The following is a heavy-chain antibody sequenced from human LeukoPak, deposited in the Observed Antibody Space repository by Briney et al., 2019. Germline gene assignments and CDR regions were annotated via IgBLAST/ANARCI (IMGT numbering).Heavy chain of an antibody. CDR2: IYPGDSDT. D-gene: IGHD3-10*01. CDR1: GYSFTSYW. V-gene: IGHV5-51*01. Sequence: GESREISCKGSGYSFTSYWIGWVRQMPGKGLEWMGIIYPGDSDTRYSPSFRGQVTISADKSISTAYLQWSSLKASDSAMYYCATNTMFRGIHAFDIWGQGTMVPVSS. J-gene: IGHJ3*02. CDR3: ATNTMFRGIHAFDI.